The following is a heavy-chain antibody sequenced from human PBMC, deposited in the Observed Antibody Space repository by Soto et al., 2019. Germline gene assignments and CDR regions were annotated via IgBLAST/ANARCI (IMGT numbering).Heavy chain of an antibody. J-gene: IGHJ3*01. CDR3: AILEIDGWDIVVVPAASYKGSDAFEF. CDR2: IYYSGGT. D-gene: IGHD2-2*01. CDR1: GGSISSYY. V-gene: IGHV4-59*01. Sequence: QVQLQESGPGLVKPSETLSLTCTVSGGSISSYYWSWIRQPPGKRLEWIGYIYYSGGTNYNPALKGGVTMTEDTAKSSFSLALSSVSAAGTAVDYCAILEIDGWDIVVVPAASYKGSDAFEFWGRGTMVTVS.